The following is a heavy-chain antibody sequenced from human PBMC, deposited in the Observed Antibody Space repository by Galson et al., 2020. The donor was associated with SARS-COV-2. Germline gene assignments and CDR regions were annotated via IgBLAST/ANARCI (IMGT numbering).Heavy chain of an antibody. CDR1: GYTFTNYD. CDR2: MNPKSGNT. J-gene: IGHJ5*02. V-gene: IGHV1-8*01. Sequence: ASVKVSCKASGYTFTNYDINWVRQATGQGLEWMGWMNPKSGNTGYVQKFQGRVTMTRDTSMNTAYMELSSLRSEDTAVYYCARVWERGFSYGNWFDPWGQGTLVTVSS. D-gene: IGHD5-18*01. CDR3: ARVWERGFSYGNWFDP.